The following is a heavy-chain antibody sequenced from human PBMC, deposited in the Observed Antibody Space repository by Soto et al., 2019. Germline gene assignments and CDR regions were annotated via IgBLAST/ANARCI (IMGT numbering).Heavy chain of an antibody. J-gene: IGHJ3*02. CDR3: AKLGCCIGTSCWGGLGALDI. CDR2: ISFDGTNK. CDR1: GLTFTTYG. D-gene: IGHD2-2*01. V-gene: IGHV3-30*18. Sequence: QVQLVESGGGVVQPGKSLRLSCAASGLTFTTYGMHWVRQAPGKGLEWVALISFDGTNKYYADSVKGRFTISRDNSKNTLYLQLNSLRAEDTAVYYCAKLGCCIGTSCWGGLGALDIWGQGTMVTVSS.